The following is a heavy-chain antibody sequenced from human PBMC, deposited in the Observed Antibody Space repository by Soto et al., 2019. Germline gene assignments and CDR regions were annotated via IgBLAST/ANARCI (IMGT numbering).Heavy chain of an antibody. V-gene: IGHV3-30*18. CDR3: AKDLGYCSGGSCDYYGMDV. Sequence: GSLRLSCAASGFTFSSYGMHWVRQAPGKGLEWVAVISYDGSNKYYADSVKGRFTISRDNSKNTLYLQMNSLRAEDTAVYYCAKDLGYCSGGSCDYYGMDVWGQGTTVTVSS. CDR2: ISYDGSNK. CDR1: GFTFSSYG. D-gene: IGHD2-15*01. J-gene: IGHJ6*02.